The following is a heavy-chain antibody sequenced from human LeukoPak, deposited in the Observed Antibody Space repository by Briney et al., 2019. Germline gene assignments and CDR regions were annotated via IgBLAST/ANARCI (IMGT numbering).Heavy chain of an antibody. J-gene: IGHJ4*02. CDR3: ARVAMIVVEGRGRAGYFDY. D-gene: IGHD3-22*01. CDR2: IIPIVDMS. Sequence: SVKVSCRASGGTFNSSIITWARQAPGQGLEWMGRIIPIVDMSNYAQKFQGRVTITADKSARTAYMELSSLRSEDTAVYYCARVAMIVVEGRGRAGYFDYWGQGTLVTVSS. CDR1: GGTFNSSI. V-gene: IGHV1-69*02.